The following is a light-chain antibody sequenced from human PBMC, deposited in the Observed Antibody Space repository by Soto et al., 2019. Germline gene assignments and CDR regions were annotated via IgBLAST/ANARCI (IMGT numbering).Light chain of an antibody. J-gene: IGLJ1*01. V-gene: IGLV2-14*01. CDR3: NSYTSSSTFV. CDR2: EVT. CDR1: SSDVGGYNY. Sequence: QSALTQPASVSGSPGQSITISCTGTSSDVGGYNYVSWYQQHPGKAPKLMVYEVTNRPSGVSNLFSGSRSGNTASLTISGLQSEDEAEYYCNSYTSSSTFVFGPGTKLTVL.